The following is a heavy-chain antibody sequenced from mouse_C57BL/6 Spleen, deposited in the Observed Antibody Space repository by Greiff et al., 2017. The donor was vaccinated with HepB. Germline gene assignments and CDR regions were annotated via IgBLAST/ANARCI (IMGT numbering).Heavy chain of an antibody. J-gene: IGHJ4*01. CDR2: IYPGSGST. Sequence: VQLQQSGPELVKPGDSVKISCKASGYSFTGYWITWVKQRPGQGLEWIGDIYPGSGSTNYNEKFKSKATLTVDTSSSTAYMQLSSLTSEDSAVYYCARSYDYYYAMDYWGQGTSVTVSS. CDR3: ARSYDYYYAMDY. CDR1: GYSFTGYW. V-gene: IGHV1-55*01. D-gene: IGHD2-12*01.